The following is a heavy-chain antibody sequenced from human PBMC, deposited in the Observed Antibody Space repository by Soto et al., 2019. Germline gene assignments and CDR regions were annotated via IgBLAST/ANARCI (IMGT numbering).Heavy chain of an antibody. CDR2: ISSNGGTT. J-gene: IGHJ6*02. CDR1: GFTFSYYA. V-gene: IGHV3-64D*08. Sequence: GGSLRLSCSASGFTFSYYAMHWVRQAPGKGLEYVSAISSNGGTTYYADSVKGRFTISRDNSKNTLYLQMSSLTTEDTAVYYCVKGRDASLARGLGVWGQRTTVTVSS. CDR3: VKGRDASLARGLGV.